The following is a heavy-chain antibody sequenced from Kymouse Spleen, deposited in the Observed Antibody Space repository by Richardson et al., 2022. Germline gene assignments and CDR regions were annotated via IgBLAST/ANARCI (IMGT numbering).Heavy chain of an antibody. Sequence: EVQLVESGGGLIQPGGSLRLSCAASGFTVSSNYMSWVRQAPGKGLEWVSVIYSGGSTYYADSVKGRFTISRDNSKNTLYLQMNSLRAEDTAVYYCARLITGTTSYGMDVWGQGTTVTVSS. CDR3: ARLITGTTSYGMDV. D-gene: IGHD1-7*01. CDR2: IYSGGST. CDR1: GFTVSSNY. J-gene: IGHJ6*02. V-gene: IGHV3-53*01.